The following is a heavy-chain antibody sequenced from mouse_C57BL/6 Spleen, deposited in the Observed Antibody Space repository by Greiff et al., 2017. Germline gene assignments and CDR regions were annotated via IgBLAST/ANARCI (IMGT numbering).Heavy chain of an antibody. D-gene: IGHD2-5*01. Sequence: SGAELVRPGASVKMSCKASGYTFTSYNMHWVKQTPRQGLEWIGAIYPGNGDTSYNQKFKGKATLTVDISSSTAYMQLSSLTSEDSAVYFCARYTSNYYAMDYWGQGTSVTVSS. CDR2: IYPGNGDT. CDR3: ARYTSNYYAMDY. V-gene: IGHV1-12*01. CDR1: GYTFTSYN. J-gene: IGHJ4*01.